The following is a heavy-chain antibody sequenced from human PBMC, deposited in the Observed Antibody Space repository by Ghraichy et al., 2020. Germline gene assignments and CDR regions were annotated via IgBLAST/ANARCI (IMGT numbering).Heavy chain of an antibody. CDR2: IKQDGSEK. Sequence: GGSLRLSCAASGFTFSSYWMSWVRQAPGKGLEWVANIKQDGSEKYYVDSVKGRFTISRDNAKNSLYLQMNSLRAEDTAVYYCARGLIVGVPDAFDIWGQGTMVTVSS. J-gene: IGHJ3*02. CDR3: ARGLIVGVPDAFDI. D-gene: IGHD3-22*01. V-gene: IGHV3-7*03. CDR1: GFTFSSYW.